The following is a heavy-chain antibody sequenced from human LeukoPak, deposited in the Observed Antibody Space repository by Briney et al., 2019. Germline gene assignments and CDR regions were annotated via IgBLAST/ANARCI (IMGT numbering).Heavy chain of an antibody. CDR3: ARESGYGNFYYFDY. CDR2: IYYSGST. D-gene: IGHD5-12*01. J-gene: IGHJ4*02. CDR1: GGSISSGGYY. V-gene: IGHV4-31*03. Sequence: SETLSLTCTVSGGSISSGGYYWSWIRQHPGKGLEWIGYIYYSGSTYYNPSLKSRVTISVDTSKKQFSLKLSSMTAADTAVYYCARESGYGNFYYFDYWGQGTLVTISS.